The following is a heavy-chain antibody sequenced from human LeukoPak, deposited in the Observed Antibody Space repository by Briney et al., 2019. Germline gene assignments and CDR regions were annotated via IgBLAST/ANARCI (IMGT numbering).Heavy chain of an antibody. CDR1: GYTFTVYY. J-gene: IGHJ4*02. CDR3: ARGLGGEPPPFDY. D-gene: IGHD3-16*01. CDR2: INPTTGGT. Sequence: ASVKVSCKASGYTFTVYYIHWARQAPGQGLEWMSWINPTTGGTNYAQKFQGRVTMTRDTSISTAYLELSRLTFHDTAVYYCARGLGGEPPPFDYWGQGTLVTVSS. V-gene: IGHV1-2*02.